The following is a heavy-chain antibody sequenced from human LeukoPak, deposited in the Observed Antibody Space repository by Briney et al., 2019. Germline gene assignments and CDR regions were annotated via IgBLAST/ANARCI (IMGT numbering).Heavy chain of an antibody. Sequence: GGSLRLSCAASGFTFSSYAMSWVRQAPGKRLEWVSAISGSGGSTYYADSVKGRFTISRDNSKNTLYLQMNSLRAEDTAVYYCAKPGSSHDAFDIWGQGTMVTVSS. CDR1: GFTFSSYA. V-gene: IGHV3-23*01. J-gene: IGHJ3*02. CDR2: ISGSGGST. CDR3: AKPGSSHDAFDI.